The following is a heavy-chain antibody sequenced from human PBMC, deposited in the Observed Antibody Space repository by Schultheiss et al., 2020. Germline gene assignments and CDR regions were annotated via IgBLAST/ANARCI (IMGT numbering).Heavy chain of an antibody. CDR2: ISWNSGSI. D-gene: IGHD7-27*01. CDR1: GFTFDDYA. CDR3: AWGFTARS. J-gene: IGHJ5*02. Sequence: GGSLRLSCAASGFTFDDYAMHWVRQAPGKGLEWVSGISWNSGSIGYVDSVKGRFTISRDNAKNSLYLQMNSLRAEDTAVYYCAWGFTARSWGQGTLVTVSS. V-gene: IGHV3-9*01.